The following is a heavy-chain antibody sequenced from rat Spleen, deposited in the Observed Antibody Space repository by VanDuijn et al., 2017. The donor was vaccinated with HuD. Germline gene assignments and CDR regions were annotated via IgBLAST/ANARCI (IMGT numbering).Heavy chain of an antibody. CDR2: ISPSGGST. V-gene: IGHV5-19*01. CDR3: AEQGVRATGVMDA. CDR1: GFSFSKFG. D-gene: IGHD4-3*01. Sequence: EVQLVESGGGLVQPGRSLKLSCAASGFSFSKFGMAWVRQAPTKGLEWVASISPSGGSTYYRDSVKGRFTVSRDNAKSTLYLQMDSLRSEDTATYYCAEQGVRATGVMDAWGQGASVTVSS. J-gene: IGHJ4*01.